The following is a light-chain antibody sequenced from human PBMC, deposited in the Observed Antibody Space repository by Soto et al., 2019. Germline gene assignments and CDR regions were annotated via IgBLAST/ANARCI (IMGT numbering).Light chain of an antibody. CDR3: CSYAGSSTLV. Sequence: QSALTQPASVSGSPGQSITISCTGTSSDVGGYKFVSWYQQHPGKAPKLMIYEVSKRPSGVSNRFSGSKSGNTASLTISGLQAEDEADYYCCSYAGSSTLVFGGGTKLTVL. J-gene: IGLJ2*01. CDR1: SSDVGGYKF. CDR2: EVS. V-gene: IGLV2-23*02.